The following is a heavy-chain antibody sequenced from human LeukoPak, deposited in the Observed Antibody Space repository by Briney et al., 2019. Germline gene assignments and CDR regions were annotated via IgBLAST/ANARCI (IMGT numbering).Heavy chain of an antibody. J-gene: IGHJ4*02. CDR2: IIPIFGTA. D-gene: IGHD6-19*01. V-gene: IGHV1-69*05. CDR3: AREMYSSGWYYFDY. CDR1: GGTFSSYA. Sequence: SVKVSCKASGGTFSSYAISWVRQAPGQGLEWMGGIIPIFGTANYAQKLQGRVTMTTDTSTSTAYMELRSLRSDDTAVYYCAREMYSSGWYYFDYWGQGTLVTVSS.